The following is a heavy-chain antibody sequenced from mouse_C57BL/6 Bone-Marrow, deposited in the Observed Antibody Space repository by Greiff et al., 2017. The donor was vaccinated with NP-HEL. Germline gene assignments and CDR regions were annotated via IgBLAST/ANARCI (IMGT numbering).Heavy chain of an antibody. J-gene: IGHJ4*01. V-gene: IGHV2-9-1*01. D-gene: IGHD1-1*01. CDR3: ARNPTVVAFYAMDY. Sequence: VHLVESGPGLVAPSQSLSITCTVSGFSLTSYAISWVRQPPGKGLEWLGVIWTGGGTNYNSALKSRLSISKDNSKSQVFLKMNSLQTDDTARYYCARNPTVVAFYAMDYWGQGTSVTVSS. CDR2: IWTGGGT. CDR1: GFSLTSYA.